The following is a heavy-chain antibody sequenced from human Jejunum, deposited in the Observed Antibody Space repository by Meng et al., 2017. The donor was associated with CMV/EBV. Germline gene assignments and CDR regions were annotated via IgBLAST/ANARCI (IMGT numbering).Heavy chain of an antibody. J-gene: IGHJ4*02. V-gene: IGHV4-39*07. CDR2: IYYTGST. CDR1: GDSISSSNYY. CDR3: ARGLSTSSSGY. D-gene: IGHD6-6*01. Sequence: QLQRLGSGPDVVKSSETLSLLCTVSGDSISSSNYYWGWIRQSPGKGLEWIGSIYYTGSTYYNPSLKSRLTISIDTSKNQFSLKLSSVTAADTAIYYCARGLSTSSSGYWGQGTLVTVSS.